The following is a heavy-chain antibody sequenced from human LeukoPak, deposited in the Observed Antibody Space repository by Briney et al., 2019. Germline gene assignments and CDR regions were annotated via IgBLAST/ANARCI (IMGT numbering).Heavy chain of an antibody. CDR1: GGSISSYY. Sequence: SETLSLTCTASGGSISSYYWSWIRQPPGKGLEWIGYIYYSGSTNYNPSLKSRVTTSVDTSKNQFSLKLSSVTAADTAVYYCARVDSSGWYGYWGQGTLVTVSS. V-gene: IGHV4-59*01. CDR3: ARVDSSGWYGY. J-gene: IGHJ4*02. CDR2: IYYSGST. D-gene: IGHD6-19*01.